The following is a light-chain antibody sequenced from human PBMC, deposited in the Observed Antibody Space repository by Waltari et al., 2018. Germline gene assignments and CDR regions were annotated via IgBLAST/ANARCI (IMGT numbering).Light chain of an antibody. CDR3: QQYKTDAT. Sequence: DIQMTQSPSTLSASVGDRVTITCRASQSISSWLAWYQKKPGKAPKLLIYLASSLESGVPSRFSGSGSGTEFTLTISSLQPDDFATYYCQQYKTDATFGQGTTVEIK. V-gene: IGKV1-5*03. J-gene: IGKJ1*01. CDR1: QSISSW. CDR2: LAS.